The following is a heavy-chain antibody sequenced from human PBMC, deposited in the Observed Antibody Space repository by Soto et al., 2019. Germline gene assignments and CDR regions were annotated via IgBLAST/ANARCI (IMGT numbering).Heavy chain of an antibody. D-gene: IGHD3-9*01. Sequence: SETLSLTCTVSGGSISSGGYYWSWIRQHPGKGLEWIGYIYYSGSTYYNPSLKSRVTISVDTSKNQFSLKLSSVTAADTAVYYCARDRATYYDILTGVSAYYGMDVWGQGTTVTVSS. CDR1: GGSISSGGYY. J-gene: IGHJ6*02. CDR3: ARDRATYYDILTGVSAYYGMDV. CDR2: IYYSGST. V-gene: IGHV4-31*03.